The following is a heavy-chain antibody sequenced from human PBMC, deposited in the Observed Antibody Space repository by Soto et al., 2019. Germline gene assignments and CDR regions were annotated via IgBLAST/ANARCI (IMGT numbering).Heavy chain of an antibody. CDR1: GFPLNTGGEA. D-gene: IGHD4-4*01. CDR2: IFWDGDK. J-gene: IGHJ4*02. V-gene: IGHV2-5*02. CDR3: AHRLYSTLFDY. Sequence: QITLKESGPTLVKPTQTLTLTCAFSGFPLNTGGEAVGGIRQPPGKALEWLALIFWDGDKRYRPSLKSRLTVTKDTSKNQVVLTMTDMDPVDTATYYCAHRLYSTLFDYWGQGTLVTVSS.